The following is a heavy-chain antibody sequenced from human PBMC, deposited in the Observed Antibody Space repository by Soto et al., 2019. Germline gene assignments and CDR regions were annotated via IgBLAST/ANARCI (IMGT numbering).Heavy chain of an antibody. CDR2: INPSGGST. J-gene: IGHJ3*02. CDR3: AILVVVAATRAFDI. D-gene: IGHD2-15*01. V-gene: IGHV1-46*03. Sequence: QVQLVQSGAEVKKPGASVKVSCKASGYTFTSYNMHWVRQAPGQGLEWMEIINPSGGSTSYAPKFQSRVTMTRDTSTSTVYMELSSLRSEDTAVYYCAILVVVAATRAFDIWGQGTMVTVSS. CDR1: GYTFTSYN.